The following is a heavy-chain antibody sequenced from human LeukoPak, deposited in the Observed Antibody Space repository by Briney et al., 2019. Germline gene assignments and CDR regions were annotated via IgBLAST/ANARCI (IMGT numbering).Heavy chain of an antibody. D-gene: IGHD2-2*01. Sequence: ASVKVSCKASGYTFTSYDINWVRQATGQGLEWMGWMNPNSGNTGYAQKFQGRVTMTRNTSISTAYMELSILRSEDTAVYSCARVGSGYCSSSSCLGADYWGQGTLVTVSS. CDR1: GYTFTSYD. V-gene: IGHV1-8*01. CDR3: ARVGSGYCSSSSCLGADY. J-gene: IGHJ4*02. CDR2: MNPNSGNT.